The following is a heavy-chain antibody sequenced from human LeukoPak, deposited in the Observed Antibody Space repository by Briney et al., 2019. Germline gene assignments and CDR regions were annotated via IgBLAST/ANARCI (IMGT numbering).Heavy chain of an antibody. J-gene: IGHJ4*02. Sequence: GRSLRLSCAASGFTFSSYGMHWVRQAPGKGLMWVSRINNDGSGTVYADSVEGRFTISRDNAKNTLYLQMNSLRADDTAVYYCVRGLLGPDYWGQGTQVTVSS. CDR3: VRGLLGPDY. CDR1: GFTFSSYG. CDR2: INNDGSGT. V-gene: IGHV3-74*01. D-gene: IGHD7-27*01.